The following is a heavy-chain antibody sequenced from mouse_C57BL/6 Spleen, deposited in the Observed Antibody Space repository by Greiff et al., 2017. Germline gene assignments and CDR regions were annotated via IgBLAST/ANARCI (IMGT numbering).Heavy chain of an antibody. CDR1: GYSFTGYY. CDR2: INPSTGGT. Sequence: VHVKQSGPELVKPGASVKISCKASGYSFTGYYMNWVKQSPEKSLEWIGEINPSTGGTTYNQKFKAKATLTVDKSSSTAYMQLKSLTSEDSAVYYCASHYYGSSYWGQGTTLTVSS. J-gene: IGHJ2*01. D-gene: IGHD1-1*01. CDR3: ASHYYGSSY. V-gene: IGHV1-42*01.